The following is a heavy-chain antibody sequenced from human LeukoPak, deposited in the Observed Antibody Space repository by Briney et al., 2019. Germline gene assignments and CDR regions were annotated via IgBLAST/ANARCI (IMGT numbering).Heavy chain of an antibody. CDR3: ARGGLVRSPRGYFDF. D-gene: IGHD1-26*01. CDR1: GDSVSSNTGG. CDR2: TYYRSKWYY. J-gene: IGHJ4*02. Sequence: SQTLSLTCAISGDSVSSNTGGWNWIRQSPSRGLEWLGRTYYRSKWYYDYAVSVKSRISINPDTSKNQFSLQLNSVTPDDTAVYYCARGGLVRSPRGYFDFWGQGTLVTVSS. V-gene: IGHV6-1*01.